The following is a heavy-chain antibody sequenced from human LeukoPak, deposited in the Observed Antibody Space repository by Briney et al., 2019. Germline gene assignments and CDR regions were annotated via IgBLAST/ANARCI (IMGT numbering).Heavy chain of an antibody. V-gene: IGHV1-18*01. J-gene: IGHJ6*02. Sequence: ASVKVSCKASGYTFTSYGISWVRQAPGQGLEWMGWISAYNGNTNYAQKLQGRVTMTTDTSTSTAYMELRSLRSDDTAVYYCARVILRDGSELSLSYYYYGMDVWGQGTTVTVSS. D-gene: IGHD3-10*01. CDR3: ARVILRDGSELSLSYYYYGMDV. CDR1: GYTFTSYG. CDR2: ISAYNGNT.